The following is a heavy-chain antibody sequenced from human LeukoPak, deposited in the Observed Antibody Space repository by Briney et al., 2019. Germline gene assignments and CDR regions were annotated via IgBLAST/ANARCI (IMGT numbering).Heavy chain of an antibody. D-gene: IGHD6-13*01. CDR2: IKQDGSEK. V-gene: IGHV3-7*01. Sequence: PGGSLRLSCAASGFTFSSYWMSWVRQAPGKGLEWVANIKQDGSEKYYVDSVKGRFTISRDNAKNSLYLQMNSLRAEDTAVYYCAREGSSFFVDYYMDVWGKGTTVTVSS. CDR3: AREGSSFFVDYYMDV. CDR1: GFTFSSYW. J-gene: IGHJ6*03.